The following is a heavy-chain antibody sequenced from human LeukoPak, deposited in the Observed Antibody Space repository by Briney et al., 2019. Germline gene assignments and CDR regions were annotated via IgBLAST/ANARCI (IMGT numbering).Heavy chain of an antibody. CDR3: AKGASCYSYYGMDV. CDR1: GFTVSSNY. CDR2: IYSGGST. V-gene: IGHV3-53*01. J-gene: IGHJ6*02. D-gene: IGHD3-16*01. Sequence: GGSLRLSCAASGFTVSSNYMSWVRQAPGKGLEWVSVIYSGGSTYYADSVKGRFTISRDNSKNTLYLQMNSLRAEDTAVYYCAKGASCYSYYGMDVWGQGTTVTVSS.